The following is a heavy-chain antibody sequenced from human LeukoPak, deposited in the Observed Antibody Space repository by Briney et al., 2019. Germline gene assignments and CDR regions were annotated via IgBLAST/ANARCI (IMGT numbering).Heavy chain of an antibody. Sequence: GGSLRLSCAASGSTFSSYSMNWVRQAPGKGLEWVSSISSSSSYIYYADSVKGRFTISRDNAKNSLYLQMNSLRAEDTAVYYCARDDSSGYYPIFWGQGTLVTVSS. J-gene: IGHJ4*02. CDR2: ISSSSSYI. CDR3: ARDDSSGYYPIF. CDR1: GSTFSSYS. V-gene: IGHV3-21*01. D-gene: IGHD3-22*01.